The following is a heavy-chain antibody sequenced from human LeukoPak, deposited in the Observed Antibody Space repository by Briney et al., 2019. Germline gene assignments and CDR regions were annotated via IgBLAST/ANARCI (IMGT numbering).Heavy chain of an antibody. Sequence: PGGSLRLSCVASGFTFNNYGIHWIRQAPGKGLEWVAFIRFDGSKKFYSDFVKGRFTISRDNSKNTLYLQMNSLRAEDSAVYFCAKDRPPQYDSGTYSDYWGQGTLVTVSS. V-gene: IGHV3-30*02. CDR2: IRFDGSKK. CDR3: AKDRPPQYDSGTYSDY. CDR1: GFTFNNYG. D-gene: IGHD3-10*01. J-gene: IGHJ4*02.